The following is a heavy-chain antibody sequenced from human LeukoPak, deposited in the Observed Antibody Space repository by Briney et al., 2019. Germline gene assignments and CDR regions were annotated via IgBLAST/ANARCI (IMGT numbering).Heavy chain of an antibody. CDR2: TSSSDAGT. J-gene: IGHJ4*02. CDR3: ARAPVTSCRGAYCYPFDY. CDR1: GFPLSSYA. D-gene: IGHD2-21*01. Sequence: GGSLRLSFADFGFPLSSYAMSWVRQAPGKGLEWVVATSSSDAGTYHADSVRSRFTISRDNSKNTLYLQMNSLRVEDAAVYYCARAPVTSCRGAYCYPFDYWGQGTLVTVSS. V-gene: IGHV3-23*01.